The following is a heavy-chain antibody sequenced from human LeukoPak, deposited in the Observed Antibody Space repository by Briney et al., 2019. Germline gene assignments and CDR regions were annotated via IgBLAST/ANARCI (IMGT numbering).Heavy chain of an antibody. V-gene: IGHV4-59*12. CDR2: IYYSGNT. D-gene: IGHD6-19*01. CDR1: GGSISSYY. J-gene: IGHJ2*01. CDR3: ARDLEEQWLVPDWYFDL. Sequence: SETLSLTCTVSGGSISSYYWSWIRQPPGKGLEWIGYIYYSGNTNYNPSLKSRVTISVDTSKNQFSLKLSSVTAADTAVYYCARDLEEQWLVPDWYFDLWGRGTLVTVSS.